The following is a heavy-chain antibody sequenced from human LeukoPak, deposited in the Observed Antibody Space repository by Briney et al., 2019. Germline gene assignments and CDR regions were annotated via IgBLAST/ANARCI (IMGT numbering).Heavy chain of an antibody. Sequence: PGGSLRLSCAASRFTFSSYAMSWVRQAPGKGLEWVSVISATDGSTYYADSVKGRFTISRDNSKNTLYLQMNSLRAEDTAVYYRAKQKWAVAGSGYFDYWGQGTLVTVSS. D-gene: IGHD6-19*01. V-gene: IGHV3-23*01. CDR1: RFTFSSYA. CDR2: ISATDGST. J-gene: IGHJ4*02. CDR3: AKQKWAVAGSGYFDY.